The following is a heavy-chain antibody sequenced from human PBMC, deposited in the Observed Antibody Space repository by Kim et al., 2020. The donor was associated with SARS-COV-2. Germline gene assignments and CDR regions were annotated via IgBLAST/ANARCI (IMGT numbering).Heavy chain of an antibody. D-gene: IGHD6-13*01. Sequence: YADSGKGRFTISRENSKKTLYLQMNSLRAEDTAVYYCARVNSYGSWYHDYWGQGTLVTVSS. CDR3: ARVNSYGSWYHDY. V-gene: IGHV3-53*01. J-gene: IGHJ4*02.